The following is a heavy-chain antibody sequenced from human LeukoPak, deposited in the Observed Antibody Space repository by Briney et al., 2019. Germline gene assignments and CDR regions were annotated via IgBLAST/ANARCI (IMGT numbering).Heavy chain of an antibody. CDR2: ISTSGSSI. Sequence: GGSLRLSCAASGFTFRDYYMSWVRQAPGEGLEWVSYISTSGSSIYYADSVKGRFTISRDNAKNSLYLQMNSLRAEDTAVYYCARAAGWFDPWGQGTLVTVST. V-gene: IGHV3-11*01. J-gene: IGHJ5*02. CDR3: ARAAGWFDP. CDR1: GFTFRDYY. D-gene: IGHD6-19*01.